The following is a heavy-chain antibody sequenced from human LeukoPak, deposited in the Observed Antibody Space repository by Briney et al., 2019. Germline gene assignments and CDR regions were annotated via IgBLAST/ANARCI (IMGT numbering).Heavy chain of an antibody. CDR3: ARGTTYGMDV. D-gene: IGHD1-14*01. CDR1: GGSFSGHY. J-gene: IGHJ6*02. V-gene: IGHV4-34*01. Sequence: SETLSLTCAVYGGSFSGHYWSWIRQPPGKGLEWIGEINHSGSTNYNPSLKSRVTISVDTSKNQFSLKLSSVTAADTAVYYCARGTTYGMDVWGQGTTVTVSS. CDR2: INHSGST.